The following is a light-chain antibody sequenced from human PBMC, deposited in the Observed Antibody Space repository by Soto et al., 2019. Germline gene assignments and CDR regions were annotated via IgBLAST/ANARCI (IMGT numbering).Light chain of an antibody. V-gene: IGLV2-11*01. Sequence: QSVLTQPRSVSGSPGQSVTISCTGTSSDVGGYNYVSWYQQHPGKAPKLMIYDVSKRPSGVPDRFSGSKSGNTASLTISVLQAEDEADYYCCSYAGSYTHVFGTGTKLTVL. CDR1: SSDVGGYNY. J-gene: IGLJ1*01. CDR2: DVS. CDR3: CSYAGSYTHV.